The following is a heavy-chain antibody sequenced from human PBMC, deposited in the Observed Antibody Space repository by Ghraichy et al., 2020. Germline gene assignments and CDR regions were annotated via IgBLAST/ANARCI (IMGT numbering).Heavy chain of an antibody. J-gene: IGHJ6*02. CDR3: AKLFPRIVVVPAAGMDV. V-gene: IGHV3-23*01. CDR1: RFNFSNYA. Sequence: GGEVNISCAASRFNFSNYAMTWVRQAPGKGLEWVSAISGSGGSTYYADSGKGRFTNSRDNSKNTLYLQMNSLRAEDTAVYYCAKLFPRIVVVPAAGMDVWGQGTTVTVSS. CDR2: ISGSGGST. D-gene: IGHD2-2*01.